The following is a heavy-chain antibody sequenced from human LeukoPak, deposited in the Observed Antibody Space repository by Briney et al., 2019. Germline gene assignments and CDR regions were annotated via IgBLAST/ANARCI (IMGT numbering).Heavy chain of an antibody. V-gene: IGHV3-23*01. Sequence: QSGGSLRLSCAASRFTFSSHAMTWVRQAPGKGLDWVSTITDSGTGTYYADSVKGRFTISRDNSRNTLYLQMNSLRAEDTAVYYCAKAYTSSLDYWGQGALVTVSS. CDR2: ITDSGTGT. CDR3: AKAYTSSLDY. CDR1: RFTFSSHA. J-gene: IGHJ4*02. D-gene: IGHD6-13*01.